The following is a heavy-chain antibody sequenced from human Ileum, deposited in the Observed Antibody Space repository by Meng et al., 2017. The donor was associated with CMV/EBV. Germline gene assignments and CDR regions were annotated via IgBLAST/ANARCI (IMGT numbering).Heavy chain of an antibody. V-gene: IGHV4-39*07. CDR1: GGSISTNWDY. CDR3: ARDRTVGPTPDGSLGA. CDR2: VHYTGTT. Sequence: QVQLQESCPGPVKASETLSLPCTVSGGSISTNWDYWGWVGQPPGKGLEWSATVHYTGTTYYNPSLKSPVIISIDTSKNQFSLRLTSVTAADTAVYYCARDRTVGPTPDGSLGAWGQGTLVTVSS. J-gene: IGHJ4*02. D-gene: IGHD1-26*01.